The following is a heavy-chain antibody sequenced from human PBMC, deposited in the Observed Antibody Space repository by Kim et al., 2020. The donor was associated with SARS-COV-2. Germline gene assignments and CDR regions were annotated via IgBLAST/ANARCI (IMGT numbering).Heavy chain of an antibody. D-gene: IGHD3-3*01. CDR3: TLSIFGVVDYDY. J-gene: IGHJ4*02. V-gene: IGHV3-15*01. Sequence: DYAAPVKGRFTISRDDSKNTLYLQMNSLKTEDTAVYYCTLSIFGVVDYDYWGQGTLVTVSS.